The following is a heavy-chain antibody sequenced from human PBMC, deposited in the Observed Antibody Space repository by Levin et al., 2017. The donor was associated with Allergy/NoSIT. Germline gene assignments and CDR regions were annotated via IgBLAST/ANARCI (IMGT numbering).Heavy chain of an antibody. V-gene: IGHV1-46*01. J-gene: IGHJ4*02. D-gene: IGHD1-1*01. Sequence: VASVKVSCKASGYRFTTYYLHWVRQAPGQGLEYMGVMYPSSGTTGSIQKFQGRLTMTWDTSTSTAYMELSSLRSENTAIYYCAREGPHTNFFDSWGQGTLVTVSS. CDR2: MYPSSGTT. CDR3: AREGPHTNFFDS. CDR1: GYRFTTYY.